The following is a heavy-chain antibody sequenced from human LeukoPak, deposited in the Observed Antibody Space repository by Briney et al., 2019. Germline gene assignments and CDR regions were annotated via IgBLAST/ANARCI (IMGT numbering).Heavy chain of an antibody. CDR1: GFTFSSYA. CDR3: ARTYYDFWSGYSVNPLDY. D-gene: IGHD3-3*01. J-gene: IGHJ4*02. Sequence: PGGSLRLSCAASGFTFSSYAVSWVRQAPGKGLEWVSAISGSGGSTYYAGSVKGRFTISRDNSKNTLYLQMNSLRAEDTAVYYCARTYYDFWSGYSVNPLDYWGQGTLVTVSS. CDR2: ISGSGGST. V-gene: IGHV3-23*01.